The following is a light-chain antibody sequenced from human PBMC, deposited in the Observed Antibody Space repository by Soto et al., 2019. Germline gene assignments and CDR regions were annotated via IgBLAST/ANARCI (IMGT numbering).Light chain of an antibody. J-gene: IGKJ1*01. Sequence: EIVMTQSPATLSMSPGERVTLSCRASQSVSSNLAWYQQKPGQAPRLLIYASSTRATAIPARFSGSGSGTDLTLTISSLQSEDSAVYYCQQYDRWPWTFGQGTEVEIK. CDR3: QQYDRWPWT. CDR1: QSVSSN. CDR2: ASS. V-gene: IGKV3-15*01.